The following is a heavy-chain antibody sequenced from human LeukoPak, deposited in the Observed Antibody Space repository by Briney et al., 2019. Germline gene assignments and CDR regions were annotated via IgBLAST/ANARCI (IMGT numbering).Heavy chain of an antibody. CDR3: ARLTTMTTTGGPFDY. CDR1: GFTFSSYE. J-gene: IGHJ4*02. CDR2: ITSSGNTI. D-gene: IGHD4-17*01. Sequence: PGESLRLSCAASGFTFSSYEMTWVRQTPGKGLEWVSYITSSGNTIYYAHSVKGRFTISRDNAKNSLYLQMNSLRAEDTAVYYCARLTTMTTTGGPFDYWGQGTLVTVSS. V-gene: IGHV3-48*03.